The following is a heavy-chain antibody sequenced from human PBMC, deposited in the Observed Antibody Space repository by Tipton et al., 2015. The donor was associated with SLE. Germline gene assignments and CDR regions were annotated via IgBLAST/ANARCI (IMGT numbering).Heavy chain of an antibody. CDR3: ARDKYSSSTGVFDI. Sequence: TLSLTCTVSGGSISGYYWSWIRQPAGKGLEWIGRVYSSGSTNYNPSLKSRVTISVDTSKNQFSLRLRSVTAADTAVYFCARDKYSSSTGVFDIWGQGTMVTVSS. CDR2: VYSSGST. CDR1: GGSISGYY. D-gene: IGHD6-6*01. V-gene: IGHV4-4*07. J-gene: IGHJ3*02.